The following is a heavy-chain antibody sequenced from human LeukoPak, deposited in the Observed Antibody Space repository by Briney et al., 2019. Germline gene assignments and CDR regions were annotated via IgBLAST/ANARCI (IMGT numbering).Heavy chain of an antibody. V-gene: IGHV1-69*13. CDR2: IIPIFGTA. CDR1: GGTFSSYA. CDR3: AGDCSGGSCLNYYYYHGMDV. Sequence: SVKVSCKASGGTFSSYAISWVRQAPGQGLEWMGGIIPIFGTANYAQKFQGRVTITADESTSTAYMELSSLRSEDTAVYYCAGDCSGGSCLNYYYYHGMDVWGKGTTVTVSS. D-gene: IGHD2-15*01. J-gene: IGHJ6*04.